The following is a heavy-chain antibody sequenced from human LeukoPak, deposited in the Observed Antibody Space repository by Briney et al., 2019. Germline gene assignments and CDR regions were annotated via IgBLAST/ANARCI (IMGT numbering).Heavy chain of an antibody. CDR3: ASWTPGAAGTRDNWFDP. CDR2: INHSGST. CDR1: GGSISSYY. Sequence: SETLPLTCTVSGGSISSYYWSWIRQPPGKGLEWIGEINHSGSTNYNPSLKSRVTISVDTSKNQFSLKLSSVTAADTAVYYCASWTPGAAGTRDNWFDPWGQGTLVTVSS. V-gene: IGHV4-34*01. J-gene: IGHJ5*02. D-gene: IGHD6-13*01.